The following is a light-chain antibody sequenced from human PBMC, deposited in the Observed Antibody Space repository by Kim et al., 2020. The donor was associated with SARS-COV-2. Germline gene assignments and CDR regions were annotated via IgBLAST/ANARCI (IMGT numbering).Light chain of an antibody. V-gene: IGKV3-11*01. J-gene: IGKJ4*01. Sequence: LSPGERATLSCRASQSVSSYLAWYQQKPGQAPRLLIYGTSNRATGIPARFSGSGSGTDFTLTISSLEPEDFAVYYCQQRSNWPKAFGGGTKVDIK. CDR2: GTS. CDR1: QSVSSY. CDR3: QQRSNWPKA.